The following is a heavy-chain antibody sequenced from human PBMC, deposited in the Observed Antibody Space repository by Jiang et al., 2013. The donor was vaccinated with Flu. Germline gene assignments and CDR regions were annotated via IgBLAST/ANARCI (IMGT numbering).Heavy chain of an antibody. D-gene: IGHD4-17*01. J-gene: IGHJ4*02. CDR2: VYFSGST. CDR1: GGSFSSDY. V-gene: IGHV4-59*08. Sequence: PGLVKPSETMSLTCTVSGGSFSSDYWNWIRQPPGKGLEWNGYVYFSGSTHYNPSLKSRATISLDRSKNQFSLKLTSVTAADTAVYFCARLSAVTIDYWGRGTLVTVSS. CDR3: ARLSAVTIDY.